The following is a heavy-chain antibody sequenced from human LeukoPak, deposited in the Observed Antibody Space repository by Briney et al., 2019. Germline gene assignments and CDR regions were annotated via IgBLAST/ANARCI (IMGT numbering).Heavy chain of an antibody. CDR2: MNQDGSEK. J-gene: IGHJ3*02. Sequence: GGSLSLSCAASIFTSSIYWMRWVPEAPGKGEEWVANMNQDGSEKYNVDSVKDRFTISRENANNTLYLQMNSLRAEETAVYYCGRELELRDAFDIWGQGTMVTVSS. CDR1: IFTSSIYW. CDR3: GRELELRDAFDI. D-gene: IGHD1-7*01. V-gene: IGHV3-7*01.